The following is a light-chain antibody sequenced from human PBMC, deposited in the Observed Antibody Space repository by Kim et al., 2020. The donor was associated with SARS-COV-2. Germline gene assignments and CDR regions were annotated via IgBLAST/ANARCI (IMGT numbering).Light chain of an antibody. CDR1: KLGDKY. Sequence: SYELTQPPSVSVSPGQTASITCSGDKLGDKYACWYQQKPGQSPVLVIYQDSKRPSGIPERFSGSNSGNTATLTISGTQAMDEADYYCQAWDSREVVFGGG. J-gene: IGLJ2*01. CDR3: QAWDSREVV. V-gene: IGLV3-1*01. CDR2: QDS.